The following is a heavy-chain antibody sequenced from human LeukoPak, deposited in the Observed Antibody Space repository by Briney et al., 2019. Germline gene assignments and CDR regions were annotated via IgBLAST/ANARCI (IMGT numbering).Heavy chain of an antibody. V-gene: IGHV3-21*01. Sequence: PGGSLRLSCAASGFTFSSYSMNWVRQAPGKGLEWVSCIGFSSTYIYYADSVKGRFTISRDNAKSSLYLQMDSLRVEDTAVYYCARTQIDTDSPAPPPWGQGTLVTVSS. D-gene: IGHD3-22*01. CDR3: ARTQIDTDSPAPPP. CDR1: GFTFSSYS. CDR2: IGFSSTYI. J-gene: IGHJ5*02.